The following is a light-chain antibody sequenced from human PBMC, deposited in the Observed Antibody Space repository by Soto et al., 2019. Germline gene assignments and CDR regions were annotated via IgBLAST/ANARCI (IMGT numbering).Light chain of an antibody. J-gene: IGLJ2*01. V-gene: IGLV1-40*01. CDR1: SSNIGSNT. Sequence: QSVLTQPPSASGTPGQRVTISCSGSSSNIGSNTVNWYQQLPGTAPKLLIYGNSNRPSGVPDRFSGSKSGTSASLAITGLQAEDEADYYCQSYDSSLSGSGVFGGGTKVTVL. CDR3: QSYDSSLSGSGV. CDR2: GNS.